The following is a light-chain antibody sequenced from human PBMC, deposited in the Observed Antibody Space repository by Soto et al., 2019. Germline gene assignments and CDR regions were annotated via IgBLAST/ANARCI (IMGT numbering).Light chain of an antibody. J-gene: IGKJ1*01. Sequence: EIVMTQSPVTLSASPGESATLSRRASQSVDNNVAWYQQKPGQAPRLLIVGSFARATGIPARFSGSGSGTDFTLTISSLQPEDSATYYCQQSYSALVAFGQGTKVDIK. CDR3: QQSYSALVA. CDR1: QSVDNN. V-gene: IGKV3-15*01. CDR2: GSF.